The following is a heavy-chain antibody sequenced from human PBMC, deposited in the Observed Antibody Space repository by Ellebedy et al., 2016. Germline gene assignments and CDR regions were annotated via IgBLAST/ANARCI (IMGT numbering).Heavy chain of an antibody. Sequence: ASVKVSXXASGYTFTGYPIHWVRQAPGQRLEWMGWINPANGDTGYSQNFQGRVTITRDTSASTVYMELTSLTSEDTALYYCARKQYYTSGTYHFDFWGQGALVTVSS. J-gene: IGHJ4*02. CDR3: ARKQYYTSGTYHFDF. V-gene: IGHV1-3*01. CDR2: INPANGDT. D-gene: IGHD2-2*02. CDR1: GYTFTGYP.